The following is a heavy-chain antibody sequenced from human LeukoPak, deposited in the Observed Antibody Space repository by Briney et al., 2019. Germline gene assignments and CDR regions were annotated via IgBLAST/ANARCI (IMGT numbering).Heavy chain of an antibody. CDR3: AHSPGHYYGMDV. V-gene: IGHV4-59*01. D-gene: IGHD2-21*01. J-gene: IGHJ6*02. CDR1: GGSISSYY. Sequence: SETLSLTCSVSGGSISSYYWSWIRQPPGKGLQWIGYIYYSGSTNYNPSLKRRVTISIDTSKNQFSLKLSSVTAADTAVYYCAHSPGHYYGMDVWGQGTTVTVSS. CDR2: IYYSGST.